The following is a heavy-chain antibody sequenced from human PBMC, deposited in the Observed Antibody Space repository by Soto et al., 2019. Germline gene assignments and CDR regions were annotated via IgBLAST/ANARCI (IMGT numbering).Heavy chain of an antibody. D-gene: IGHD1-26*01. CDR3: AKNQGVELVPLATVDWFDP. CDR2: ISGSGFKK. J-gene: IGHJ5*02. Sequence: GGSLRLSCAASGFIFENFGMSWVRQAPGEGLEWISSISGSGFKKYYADSVKGRFTISRDNSKSTVYLELNNLSAEDTAVYHCAKNQGVELVPLATVDWFDPWGQGSVVTVSS. V-gene: IGHV3-23*01. CDR1: GFIFENFG.